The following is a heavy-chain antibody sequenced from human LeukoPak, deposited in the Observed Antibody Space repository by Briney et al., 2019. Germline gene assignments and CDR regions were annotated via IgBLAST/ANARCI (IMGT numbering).Heavy chain of an antibody. CDR1: GFTFSSYW. J-gene: IGHJ4*02. Sequence: GGSLRLSCAASGFTFSSYWTSWVRQAPGEGLEWVANIKQDGTEKYYMDSVKGRFSISRDNAKNSLYLQMNALRAEDTAVYYCARDVRPDYWGQGTLVTVST. CDR3: ARDVRPDY. V-gene: IGHV3-7*04. D-gene: IGHD6-6*01. CDR2: IKQDGTEK.